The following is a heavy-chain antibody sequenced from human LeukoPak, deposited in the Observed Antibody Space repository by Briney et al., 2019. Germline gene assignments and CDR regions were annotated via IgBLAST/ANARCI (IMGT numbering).Heavy chain of an antibody. J-gene: IGHJ6*04. CDR3: ARGYGADV. V-gene: IGHV3-74*01. Sequence: PGGSLRLSCAASGFNLRTYWMHWVRQAPGKGLVWVSRINSDGSNTTYADSVKGRFTVSSDNAMNTLYLQMHSLRAEDTALYFCARGYGADVWGKGTMVTVSS. CDR2: INSDGSNT. CDR1: GFNLRTYW.